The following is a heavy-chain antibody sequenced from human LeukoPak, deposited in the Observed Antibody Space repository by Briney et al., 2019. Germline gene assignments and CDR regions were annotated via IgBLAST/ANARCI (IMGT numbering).Heavy chain of an antibody. CDR2: INGSGTTT. V-gene: IGHV3-23*01. CDR3: CDGMDV. CDR1: GFIFRNYY. Sequence: PGGSLRLSCVASGFIFRNYYMSWVRQAPGKGLEWISAINGSGTTTYYADSVKGRFTISRDNSKNTLYLHMGRLRAEDTASYFCCDGMDVWGQGTTVAVSS. J-gene: IGHJ6*02.